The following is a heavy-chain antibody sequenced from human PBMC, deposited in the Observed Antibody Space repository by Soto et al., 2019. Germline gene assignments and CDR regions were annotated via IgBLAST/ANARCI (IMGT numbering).Heavy chain of an antibody. J-gene: IGHJ4*02. D-gene: IGHD6-13*01. V-gene: IGHV1-69*01. CDR1: GGTFSSYA. CDR3: AREAVYCSGWYGG. Sequence: QVQLVQSGAEVKKPGSSVKVSCKASGGTFSSYAISWVRQAPGQGLEWMGGIIPIFGTANDAQKVQGRVTITADESTSKAYMELSRLRSEDTAVYYCAREAVYCSGWYGGWGQGTLVTVSS. CDR2: IIPIFGTA.